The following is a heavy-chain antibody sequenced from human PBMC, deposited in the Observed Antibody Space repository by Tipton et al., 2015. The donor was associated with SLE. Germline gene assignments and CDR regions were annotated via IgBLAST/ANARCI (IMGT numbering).Heavy chain of an antibody. Sequence: SLRLSCAASGFTFSNYTIHWVRQAPGKGLEWVAGISYDGSNKYYADSVKGRFTISRDNSKNTVYFQMNSLRAEDTAVYYCAGRYDFWSGSLDYWGQGTLVTVSS. CDR2: ISYDGSNK. CDR1: GFTFSNYT. CDR3: AGRYDFWSGSLDY. J-gene: IGHJ4*02. V-gene: IGHV3-30-3*01. D-gene: IGHD3-3*01.